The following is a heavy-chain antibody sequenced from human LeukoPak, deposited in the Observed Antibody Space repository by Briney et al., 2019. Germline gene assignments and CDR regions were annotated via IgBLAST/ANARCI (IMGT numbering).Heavy chain of an antibody. V-gene: IGHV3-48*01. CDR1: GFTLSTYN. Sequence: GGSLTLASAVSGFTLSTYNMNCVSHPPGKGLEWVSSISRGGSIIYYADSVKGRITISRENAKSSLYLQMNSLRAEDTAVYYCARGSQYYYDSSGPDLDYWGQGTLVTVSS. D-gene: IGHD3-22*01. CDR2: ISRGGSII. CDR3: ARGSQYYYDSSGPDLDY. J-gene: IGHJ4*02.